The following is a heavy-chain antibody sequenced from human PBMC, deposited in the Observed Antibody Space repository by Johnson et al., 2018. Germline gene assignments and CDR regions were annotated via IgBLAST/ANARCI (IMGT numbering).Heavy chain of an antibody. CDR3: ARGIMLLTAAFDL. D-gene: IGHD2-21*02. J-gene: IGHJ3*01. V-gene: IGHV1-69*01. CDR2: IIPMFGTA. Sequence: QVQLVESGAEVKKPGSSVKVSCKASGGTFSSYAINWVRQAPGQGLEWMGGIIPMFGTANYTQKFQGRLTITADESTSTAYMELSSLTCDDTAMYCCARGIMLLTAAFDLWGQGTVVTVSS. CDR1: GGTFSSYA.